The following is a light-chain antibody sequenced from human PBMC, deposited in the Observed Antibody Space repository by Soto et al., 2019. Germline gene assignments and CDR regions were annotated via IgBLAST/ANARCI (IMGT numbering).Light chain of an antibody. CDR1: QTISDY. J-gene: IGKJ1*01. CDR2: AAS. V-gene: IGKV1-39*01. CDR3: QQYGSSGT. Sequence: DIQMTQPPSSLSASVGDRVTITFRTSQTISDYLNWYQHKPGKAPKLLISAASSLQSGVPSRFSGSGSGTDFTLTISRLEPEDFAVYYCQQYGSSGTFGQGTKVDIK.